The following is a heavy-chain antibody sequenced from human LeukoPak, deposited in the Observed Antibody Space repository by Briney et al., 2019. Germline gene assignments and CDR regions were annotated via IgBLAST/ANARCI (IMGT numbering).Heavy chain of an antibody. CDR3: ARVGCRGGSCSSRGDYYYGMDV. J-gene: IGHJ6*02. CDR1: GFTVSDNY. V-gene: IGHV3-66*01. CDR2: IYSGGST. D-gene: IGHD2-15*01. Sequence: GGSLRLSCAASGFTVSDNYMTWVRQAPGKGLEWVSVIYSGGSTYYADSVKGRFTISRDNSKNTLYLQMNSLRAEDTAVYYCARVGCRGGSCSSRGDYYYGMDVWGQGTTVTVSS.